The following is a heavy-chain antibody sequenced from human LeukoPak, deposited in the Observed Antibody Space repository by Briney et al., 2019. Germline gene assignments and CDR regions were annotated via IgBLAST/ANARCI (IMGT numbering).Heavy chain of an antibody. D-gene: IGHD6-6*01. Sequence: GGSLRLSCLASEFTVTSNYMTWVRQAPGRGLEWVSVIYSAGSTYYADSVKGRFIISRDTSKNTLYLQMNSLKVEDTAIYYCATGSGYSSSSLDYWGQGTLVTVSP. CDR2: IYSAGST. V-gene: IGHV3-66*01. J-gene: IGHJ4*02. CDR3: ATGSGYSSSSLDY. CDR1: EFTVTSNY.